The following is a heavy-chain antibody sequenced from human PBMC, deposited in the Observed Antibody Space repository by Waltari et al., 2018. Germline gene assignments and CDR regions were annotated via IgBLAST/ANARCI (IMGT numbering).Heavy chain of an antibody. J-gene: IGHJ6*02. CDR2: IYWHDER. V-gene: IGHV2-5*01. CDR3: ARRKTFNGVDV. Sequence: QITLEESGPTLVKPTQTLTLTCSFSGFSISTSGVGVGWIRQPPGKALEWLGIIYWHDERYYNPSLQSRLTITKGTSKNQVVLTMTDMDPVDTATYYCARRKTFNGVDVWGRGTTVTGSS. CDR1: GFSISTSGVG.